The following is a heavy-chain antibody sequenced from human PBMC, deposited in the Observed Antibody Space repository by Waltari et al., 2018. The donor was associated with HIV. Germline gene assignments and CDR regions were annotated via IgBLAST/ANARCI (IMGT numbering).Heavy chain of an antibody. CDR2: IRTKANSYAT. V-gene: IGHV3-73*01. D-gene: IGHD6-19*01. CDR3: TRLVAAVAGTGY. J-gene: IGHJ4*02. CDR1: GFTFSAPT. Sequence: EVQLVESGGGLVQPGGSLKLSCAASGFTFSAPTLHWVCQASGKGLEWVGRIRTKANSYATAYAASVKGRFIISRDDSKNTAYLQMNNLKTEDTAVYYCTRLVAAVAGTGYWGQGTLVTVSS.